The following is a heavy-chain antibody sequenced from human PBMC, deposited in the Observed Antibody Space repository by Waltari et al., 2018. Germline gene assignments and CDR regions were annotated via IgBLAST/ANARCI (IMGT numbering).Heavy chain of an antibody. CDR1: GYTLTELS. Sequence: QVQLVQSGAEVKKPGATVKVSCKVSGYTLTELSIHWVRHAPGKGLEWMGGFDPEDGETIDAQKFQGRVTMTEDTSTDTAYMELSSLRSEDTAVYYCATEGVAAAGTFFDYWGQGTLVTVSS. CDR2: FDPEDGET. J-gene: IGHJ4*02. CDR3: ATEGVAAAGTFFDY. D-gene: IGHD6-13*01. V-gene: IGHV1-24*01.